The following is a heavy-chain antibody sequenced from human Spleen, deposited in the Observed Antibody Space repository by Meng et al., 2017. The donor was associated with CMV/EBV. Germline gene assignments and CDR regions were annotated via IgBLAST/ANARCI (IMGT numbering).Heavy chain of an antibody. J-gene: IGHJ4*02. CDR2: ISCYNGET. CDR3: ARDPYSRTGIDY. Sequence: SCKTSGYSFTSYGINWVRQAPGQGLEWMGWISCYNGETNYAQSLQGRVTMTTETSTSTVYMELRSLRFDDTAVYFCARDPYSRTGIDYWGQGTLVPSPQ. V-gene: IGHV1-18*01. CDR1: GYSFTSYG. D-gene: IGHD2-21*01.